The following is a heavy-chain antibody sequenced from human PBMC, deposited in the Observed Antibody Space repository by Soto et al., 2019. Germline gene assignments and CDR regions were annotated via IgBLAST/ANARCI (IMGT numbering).Heavy chain of an antibody. V-gene: IGHV3-9*01. J-gene: IGHJ5*02. CDR1: GFTFDDYA. D-gene: IGHD6-13*01. Sequence: SLRLSCAASGFTFDDYAMHWVRQAPGKGLEWVSGISWNSGSIGYADSVKGRFTISRDNAKNSLYLQMNSLRAEDTALYYCAKDVAAAGMSWFDPWGQGTLVTVSS. CDR2: ISWNSGSI. CDR3: AKDVAAAGMSWFDP.